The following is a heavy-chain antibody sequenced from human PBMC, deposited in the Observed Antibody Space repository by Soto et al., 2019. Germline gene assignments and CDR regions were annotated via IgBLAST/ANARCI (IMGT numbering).Heavy chain of an antibody. J-gene: IGHJ6*02. D-gene: IGHD6-25*01. CDR1: GFTFDDFA. CDR3: VKGRGSYEVKFGMDV. V-gene: IGHV3-9*01. CDR2: VDWNSGST. Sequence: EVHLVESGGGLVQPGRSLRLSCAASGFTFDDFAMHWVRQAPGKGLEWVSGVDWNSGSTAYADSVKGRFTISRDNARNSLYLQMNSLRAEDTALYYCVKGRGSYEVKFGMDVWGQGTTVTVSS.